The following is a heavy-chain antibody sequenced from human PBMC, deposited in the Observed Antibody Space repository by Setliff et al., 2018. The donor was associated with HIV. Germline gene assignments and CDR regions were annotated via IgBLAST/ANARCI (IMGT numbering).Heavy chain of an antibody. CDR2: IYTSGST. V-gene: IGHV4-4*08. CDR1: GGSISGYY. CDR3: ARTDCTNGVCPYSFDY. D-gene: IGHD2-8*01. Sequence: SETLSLTCTVSGGSISGYYWSWIRQPPGKGLEWIGYIYTSGSTYYNPSLKSRVSISIDTSQNQLSLKLSSVTAADTAVYYCARTDCTNGVCPYSFDYWGPGALVTVSS. J-gene: IGHJ4*02.